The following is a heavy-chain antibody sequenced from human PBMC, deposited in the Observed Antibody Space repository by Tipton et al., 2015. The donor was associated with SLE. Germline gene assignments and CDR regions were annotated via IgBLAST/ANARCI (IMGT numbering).Heavy chain of an antibody. CDR3: ARARYSSGWFDP. CDR1: GGSSSGYY. D-gene: IGHD6-25*01. J-gene: IGHJ5*02. CDR2: INHSGST. Sequence: TLSLTCAVYGGSSSGYYWSWIRQPPGXGLEWIGEINHSGSTNYTPXLKSRVTISVDTSKNHFSLKLSSVTAADTAVYYCARARYSSGWFDPWGQGTLVTVSS. V-gene: IGHV4-34*01.